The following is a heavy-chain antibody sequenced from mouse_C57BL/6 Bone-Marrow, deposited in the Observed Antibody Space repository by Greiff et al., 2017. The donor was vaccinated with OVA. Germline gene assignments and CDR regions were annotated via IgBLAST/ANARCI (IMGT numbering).Heavy chain of an antibody. J-gene: IGHJ4*01. CDR3: AREGGLRRGAMDY. CDR2: IYPGDGDT. D-gene: IGHD2-4*01. Sequence: VQLQQSGPELVKPGASVKISCKASGYAFSSSWMNWVKQRPGKGLEWIGRIYPGDGDTNYNGKFKGKATLTADKSSSTAYMQLSSLTSEDSAVYFCAREGGLRRGAMDYWGQGTSVTVSS. CDR1: GYAFSSSW. V-gene: IGHV1-82*01.